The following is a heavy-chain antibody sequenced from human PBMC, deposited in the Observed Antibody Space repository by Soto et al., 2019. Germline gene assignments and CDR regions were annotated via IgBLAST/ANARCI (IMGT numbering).Heavy chain of an antibody. CDR3: AKAGWLGWFDP. D-gene: IGHD1-1*01. J-gene: IGHJ5*02. CDR2: MNPKNGNT. V-gene: IGHV1-8*01. CDR1: GDTFTSYD. Sequence: QVKLVQSGAEVKKPGASVKVSCKASGDTFTSYDINWVRQATGQGLEWMGWMNPKNGNTGYAQKFQGRVTMTRNTSITTAYMELSGLRSEDTAVYYCAKAGWLGWFDPWGQGTLVTVSS.